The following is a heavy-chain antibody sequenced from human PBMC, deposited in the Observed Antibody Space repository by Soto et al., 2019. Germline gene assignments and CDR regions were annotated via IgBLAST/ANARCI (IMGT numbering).Heavy chain of an antibody. V-gene: IGHV4-39*01. CDR2: IYYSGST. CDR3: ARHSSSWYAFDY. Sequence: SETLSVTCTFSVGSISSSSYCWGWIRQPPGKGLEWIGSIYYSGSTYYNPSVKSRVTISVDTSKNQFSLKLSSVTAADTAVYYCARHSSSWYAFDYWGQGTLVTVSS. J-gene: IGHJ4*02. D-gene: IGHD6-13*01. CDR1: VGSISSSSYC.